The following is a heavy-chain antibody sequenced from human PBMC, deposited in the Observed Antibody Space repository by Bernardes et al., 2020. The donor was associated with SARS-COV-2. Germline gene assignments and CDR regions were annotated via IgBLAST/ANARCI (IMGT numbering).Heavy chain of an antibody. J-gene: IGHJ3*01. CDR1: GFTFTSHL. V-gene: IGHV3-21*01. CDR3: ARDVGGTDWRFGFDV. Sequence: GGSLRLSCFASGFTFTSHLLSCSRLASGHALISLTSFSAAGIYIYYGDSVRGRFTTSRDNTRTSVFLQMESLRAEDTAVYYCARDVGGTDWRFGFDVWGPGTMVHVPS. D-gene: IGHD3-9*01. CDR2: FSAAGIYI.